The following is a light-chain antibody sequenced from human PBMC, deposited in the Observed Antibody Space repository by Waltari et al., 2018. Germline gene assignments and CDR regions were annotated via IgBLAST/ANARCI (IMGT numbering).Light chain of an antibody. V-gene: IGKV1-5*03. CDR1: QSISSW. Sequence: DIQMTQSPSTLSASVGDRVTITCRASQSISSWLAWYRQKPGKAPKLLIYKASSLQSGVPSRFSGSGSGTEFTLTISGLQPDDFATYYCQQYNSYSPWTFGQGTKVEIK. CDR3: QQYNSYSPWT. J-gene: IGKJ1*01. CDR2: KAS.